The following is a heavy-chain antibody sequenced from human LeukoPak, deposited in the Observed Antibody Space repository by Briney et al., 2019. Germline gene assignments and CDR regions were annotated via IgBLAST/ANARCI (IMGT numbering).Heavy chain of an antibody. Sequence: GGSLRLSCAASGFTFNKYGMHWVRQAPGKGLEWVAVISKDGSDTSYADSVKGRFTISRDNSKDTMFLQMNSLRREDTAVYYCAKSRAQIMITLGDVWGQGTSVTVAS. D-gene: IGHD3-16*01. J-gene: IGHJ6*02. CDR2: ISKDGSDT. V-gene: IGHV3-30*18. CDR3: AKSRAQIMITLGDV. CDR1: GFTFNKYG.